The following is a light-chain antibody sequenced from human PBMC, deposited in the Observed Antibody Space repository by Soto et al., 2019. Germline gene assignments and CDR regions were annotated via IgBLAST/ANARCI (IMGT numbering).Light chain of an antibody. CDR2: EVS. J-gene: IGLJ1*01. Sequence: QSVLTQPASVSGSPGQSITISCTGTSSDVGSYNLVSWYQQHPGKAPKLMIYEVSKRPSGVSNRFSGSKSGNTASLTISGLQAEDEADYYCCSYACSITPYVFGTGTMVTVL. CDR1: SSDVGSYNL. V-gene: IGLV2-23*02. CDR3: CSYACSITPYV.